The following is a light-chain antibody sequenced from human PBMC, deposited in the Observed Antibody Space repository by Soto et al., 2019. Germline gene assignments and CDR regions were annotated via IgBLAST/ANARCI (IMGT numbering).Light chain of an antibody. J-gene: IGLJ1*01. CDR2: DVS. V-gene: IGLV2-11*01. CDR1: SSDVGGYNF. Sequence: QSALTQPRSVSGSPGQSVTISCTGTSSDVGGYNFVSWYRQHPGKAPKLMIYDVSKRPSGVPDCFSGSKSGNTSSLTISGLQAEDEADYYCCSYAGSYTWVFGTGTKLTVL. CDR3: CSYAGSYTWV.